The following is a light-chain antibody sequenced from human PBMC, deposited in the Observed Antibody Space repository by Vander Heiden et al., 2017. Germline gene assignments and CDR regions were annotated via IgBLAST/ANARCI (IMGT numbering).Light chain of an antibody. V-gene: IGLV3-21*04. CDR2: YDS. Sequence: SYVLAQPPSVSVAPGQTAMITCGGNSIGTKRVNWSPQQPGHAPVLFIYYDSDRPSGIPERFSGSNSGNTATLTISRVEAGDEADYYCQVWDNTSDHWVFGGGTKLAVL. CDR3: QVWDNTSDHWV. J-gene: IGLJ3*02. CDR1: SIGTKR.